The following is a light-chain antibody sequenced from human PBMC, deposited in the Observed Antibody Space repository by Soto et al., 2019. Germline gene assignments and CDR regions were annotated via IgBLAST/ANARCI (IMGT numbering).Light chain of an antibody. Sequence: QSVLTQPASVSGSPGQSITISCTGTSSVVGSYNLVSWYQQHPGKAPKLMIYEVSKRPSGVSNRFSGSKSGNTASLTIPGLQAEDEADYYCCSYASSSPYVFGTGTKVTVL. CDR3: CSYASSSPYV. V-gene: IGLV2-23*02. CDR2: EVS. J-gene: IGLJ1*01. CDR1: SSVVGSYNL.